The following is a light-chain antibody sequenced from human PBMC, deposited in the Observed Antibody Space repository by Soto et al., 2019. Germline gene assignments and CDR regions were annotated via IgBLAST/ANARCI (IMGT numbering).Light chain of an antibody. Sequence: EIVLTQSPGTLSLSPGERATLSCRASQSVTSSYLAWYQQKPGQAPRLVIYGASSRASGFPDRFSGSGSGTDFTLTISRLEPEDFVVYYCQQYGTSPRTFGQGTKVEIK. V-gene: IGKV3-20*01. CDR1: QSVTSSY. CDR2: GAS. CDR3: QQYGTSPRT. J-gene: IGKJ1*01.